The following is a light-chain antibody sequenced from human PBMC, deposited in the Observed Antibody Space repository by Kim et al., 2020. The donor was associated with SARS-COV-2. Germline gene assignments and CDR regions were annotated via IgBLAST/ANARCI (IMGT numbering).Light chain of an antibody. CDR2: DAS. Sequence: EIVLTQSPATLSLSPGERATLSCRASQSVSSYLAWYQQKPGQAPRLFIYDASNRATGIPARFSGSGSGTDFTLTISSLEPEDFAVYYCQRRRNWPITFGQGTRLEIK. CDR1: QSVSSY. CDR3: QRRRNWPIT. V-gene: IGKV3-11*01. J-gene: IGKJ5*01.